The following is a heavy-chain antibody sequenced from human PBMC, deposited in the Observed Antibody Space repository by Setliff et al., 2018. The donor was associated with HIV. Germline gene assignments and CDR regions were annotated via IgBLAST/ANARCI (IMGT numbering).Heavy chain of an antibody. D-gene: IGHD3-16*01. CDR2: ISGDSGNI. CDR3: ARHYYDSDNDPLEI. CDR1: GYTFRNFG. Sequence: GASVKVSCKASGYTFRNFGISWVRQAPGQGLEWMGRISGDSGNIKHAVKTQGRVTLTVDTSTTTAYMELRSLRSDDTAVYYCARHYYDSDNDPLEIWGQGTLVTVSS. J-gene: IGHJ4*02. V-gene: IGHV1-18*01.